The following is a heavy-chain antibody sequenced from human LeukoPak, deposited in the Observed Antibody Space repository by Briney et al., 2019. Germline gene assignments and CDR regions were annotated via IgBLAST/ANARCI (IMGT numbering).Heavy chain of an antibody. CDR1: GYKINTYD. CDR2: TSVYNGNT. V-gene: IGHV1-18*01. J-gene: IGHJ4*02. Sequence: GASVKVSCKASGYKINTYDISWLRQAPGQGLEWMGWTSVYNGNTDHAQKFQGRVTMTTDTSASTTYMELRSLRSDDTAIYYCARVDSGRYYGHDYWGQGTLATVTS. D-gene: IGHD1-26*01. CDR3: ARVDSGRYYGHDY.